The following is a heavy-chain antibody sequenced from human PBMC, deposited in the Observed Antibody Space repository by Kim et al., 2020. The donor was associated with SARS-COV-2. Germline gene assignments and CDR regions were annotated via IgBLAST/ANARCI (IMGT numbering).Heavy chain of an antibody. V-gene: IGHV3-74*01. Sequence: GGSLRLSCAASGFTFTDYWMHWVRQAPGKGLVWVSRIDIDGSGTIYADSVKGRFTVSRDNAKNTLYLLLNSLRAEDTAVYYCARGGYSHGFDIWGQGTMVTVSS. J-gene: IGHJ3*02. CDR1: GFTFTDYW. CDR2: IDIDGSGT. CDR3: ARGGYSHGFDI. D-gene: IGHD3-22*01.